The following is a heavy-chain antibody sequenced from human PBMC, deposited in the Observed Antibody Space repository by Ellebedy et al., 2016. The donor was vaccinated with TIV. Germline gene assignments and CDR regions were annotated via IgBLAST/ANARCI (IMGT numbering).Heavy chain of an antibody. V-gene: IGHV3-7*03. Sequence: GGSLRLXCTASGFTFRDSYMTWLRQAPGKGLEWVANIKEDGSERNYVDSVKGRFTISRDNTKNSLYLQMTSLRADDTAVYYCARYSNCPIYWGQGTLVTVAS. J-gene: IGHJ4*02. CDR2: IKEDGSER. CDR3: ARYSNCPIY. CDR1: GFTFRDSY. D-gene: IGHD4-11*01.